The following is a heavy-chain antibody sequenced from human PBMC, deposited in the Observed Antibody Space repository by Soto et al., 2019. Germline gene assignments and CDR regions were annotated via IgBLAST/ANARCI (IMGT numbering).Heavy chain of an antibody. CDR2: IYTSGTT. CDR3: AREDVAMTTFIDY. D-gene: IGHD2-15*01. V-gene: IGHV4-31*02. CDR1: GASVSRGHNY. J-gene: IGHJ4*02. Sequence: QVQVQESGPGLVKPSETLSLTCSVSGASVSRGHNYWSWIRQYPGKGLEWIGYIYTSGTTFYNPSVKSRATISIDTSKHQFSLKLHSVTAADKYVYFWAREDVAMTTFIDYWGQGTLVTVSS.